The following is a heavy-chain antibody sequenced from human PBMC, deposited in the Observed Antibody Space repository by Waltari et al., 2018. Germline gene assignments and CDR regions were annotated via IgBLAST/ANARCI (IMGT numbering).Heavy chain of an antibody. D-gene: IGHD2-2*01. CDR3: ARLMNQRAPHYGMDV. J-gene: IGHJ6*02. V-gene: IGHV1-69*13. Sequence: QVQLVQSGAEVKKPGSSVKVSCKASGGTVSSYAISWVRQAPGQGLEWMGGIIPIFGTANYAQRFQVRVTITADEPTSPADMELSSLRSEDTAVYYCARLMNQRAPHYGMDVWGQGTTVTVSS. CDR2: IIPIFGTA. CDR1: GGTVSSYA.